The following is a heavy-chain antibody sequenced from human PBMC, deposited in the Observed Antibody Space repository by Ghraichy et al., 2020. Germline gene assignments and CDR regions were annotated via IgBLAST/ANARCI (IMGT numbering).Heavy chain of an antibody. CDR3: ARELDSSGWYPGFDY. Sequence: SETLSLTYTVSGGSISSYYWSWIRQPPGKGLEWIGYIYYSGSTNYNPSLKSRVTISVDTSKNQFSLKLSSVTAADTAVYYCARELDSSGWYPGFDYWGQGTLVTVSS. J-gene: IGHJ4*02. V-gene: IGHV4-59*01. CDR2: IYYSGST. D-gene: IGHD6-19*01. CDR1: GGSISSYY.